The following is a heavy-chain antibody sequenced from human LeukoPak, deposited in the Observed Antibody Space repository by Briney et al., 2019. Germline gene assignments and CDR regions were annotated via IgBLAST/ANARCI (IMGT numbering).Heavy chain of an antibody. CDR1: GGSMSSYY. V-gene: IGHV4-59*01. J-gene: IGHJ4*02. CDR3: ARGVYIAAAQYGY. D-gene: IGHD6-13*01. Sequence: PSETLSLTCTVSGGSMSSYYWSWIRQPPGKGLEWIGYIYYSGTPNYNPSLKSRVTISVDTSKNQFSLKLRSVTAADTAVYYCARGVYIAAAQYGYWGQGTLVTVSS. CDR2: IYYSGTP.